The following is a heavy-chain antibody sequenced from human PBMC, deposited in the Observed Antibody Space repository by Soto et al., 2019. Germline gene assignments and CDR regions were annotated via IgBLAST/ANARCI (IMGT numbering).Heavy chain of an antibody. V-gene: IGHV3-13*01. CDR2: IGTAGDT. Sequence: GGSLRLSCAASGFTFSSYDMHWVRQATGKGLEWVSAIGTAGDTYYPGSVKGRFTISRENAKNSLYLQMNSLRAGDAAVYYCARERSSSGLDYWGQGTLVTVSS. J-gene: IGHJ4*02. D-gene: IGHD6-13*01. CDR1: GFTFSSYD. CDR3: ARERSSSGLDY.